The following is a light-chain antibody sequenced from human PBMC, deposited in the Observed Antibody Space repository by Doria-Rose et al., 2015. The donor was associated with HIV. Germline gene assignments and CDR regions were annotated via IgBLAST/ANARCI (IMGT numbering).Light chain of an antibody. CDR2: DVI. CDR1: SSDLSGYNS. Sequence: SGSPGQSITISCKGTSSDLSGYNSVSWYQQYPGKAPKVIIYDVIRRPSDVSYRFSASKSGNTASLTISGLQPEDEAYYYCNSYTASGHVVFGGGTKLTVL. J-gene: IGLJ2*01. CDR3: NSYTASGHVV. V-gene: IGLV2-14*03.